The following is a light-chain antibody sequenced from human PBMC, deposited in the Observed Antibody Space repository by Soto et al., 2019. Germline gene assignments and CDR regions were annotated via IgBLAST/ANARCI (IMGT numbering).Light chain of an antibody. CDR2: AAS. V-gene: IGKV3-15*01. CDR1: QSVSNN. J-gene: IGKJ1*01. CDR3: QQTYSNLWT. Sequence: EIVLTQSPATLSVFPGEKSTLSCGASQSVSNNLAWYQQKSGTAPKLLIYAASTLHTGVPSRFSGRGSGTDFTLTINNLQREDFADYFCQQTYSNLWTFGQGTKVDIK.